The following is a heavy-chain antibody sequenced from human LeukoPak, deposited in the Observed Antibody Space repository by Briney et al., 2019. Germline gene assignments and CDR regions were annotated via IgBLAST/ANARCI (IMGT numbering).Heavy chain of an antibody. J-gene: IGHJ4*02. V-gene: IGHV1-69*01. CDR3: ARGSPYYYDSSGYLDY. CDR1: GFTFSSYA. CDR2: IIPIFGTA. D-gene: IGHD3-22*01. Sequence: KPGGSLRLSCAASGFTFSSYAISWVRQAPGQGLEWMGGIIPIFGTANYAQKFQGRVTITADESTSTAYMELSSLRSEDTAVYYCARGSPYYYDSSGYLDYWGQGTLVTVSS.